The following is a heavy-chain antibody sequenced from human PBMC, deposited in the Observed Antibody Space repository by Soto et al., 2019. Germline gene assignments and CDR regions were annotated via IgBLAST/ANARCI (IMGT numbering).Heavy chain of an antibody. J-gene: IGHJ4*02. Sequence: QVQLQESGPGLVKPSGTLSLTCAVSGASISSTNWWSWVRQPPGKGLEWIGEIYHSGSTNYNPSLKSRVTMSVAKSKTQFPRRLSSVTAADTAVYYCAPFARLRNNDYWGQGTLVTVSS. D-gene: IGHD4-4*01. CDR3: APFARLRNNDY. CDR2: IYHSGST. V-gene: IGHV4-4*02. CDR1: GASISSTNW.